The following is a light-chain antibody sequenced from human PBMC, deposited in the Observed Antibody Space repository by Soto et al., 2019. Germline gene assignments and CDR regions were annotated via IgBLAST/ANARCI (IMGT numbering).Light chain of an antibody. J-gene: IGKJ4*01. Sequence: EIVMTQSPAAVSVSPGGGATLSCRASQSISSNLAWYQQKPGQAPRLVIFGASTRATGIPARFSGSGSGTEFTLTISSLQSEDCAIYYCQQYHTWPITFGGGTKVDI. CDR1: QSISSN. CDR2: GAS. V-gene: IGKV3-15*01. CDR3: QQYHTWPIT.